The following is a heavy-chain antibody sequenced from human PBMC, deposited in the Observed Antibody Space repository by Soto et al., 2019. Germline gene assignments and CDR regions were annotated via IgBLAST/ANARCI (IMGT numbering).Heavy chain of an antibody. J-gene: IGHJ3*02. CDR3: ARDEYCGGHCYERNDAFDI. D-gene: IGHD2-21*02. Sequence: GASVNVSFKASGYTFTGYYMHWVRQAPGQGLEWMGWINPNSGGTNYAQKFQGRVTMTRDTSISTAYMELSRLRSDDTAVYYCARDEYCGGHCYERNDAFDIWGQGTMVTVSS. CDR2: INPNSGGT. CDR1: GYTFTGYY. V-gene: IGHV1-2*02.